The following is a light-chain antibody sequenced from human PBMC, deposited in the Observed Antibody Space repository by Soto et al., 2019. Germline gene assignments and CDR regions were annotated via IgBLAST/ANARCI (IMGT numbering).Light chain of an antibody. CDR3: AAWDDSLNGQV. CDR1: SSNIGAHYD. V-gene: IGLV1-40*01. CDR2: GNS. Sequence: QSVLTQPPSVSGAPGQRVTISCTGSSSNIGAHYDVHWYQQLPGTAPKLLIYGNSNRPSGVPDRFSGSKSGTSASLAITGLQAEDEADYYCAAWDDSLNGQVFGTGTKVTV. J-gene: IGLJ1*01.